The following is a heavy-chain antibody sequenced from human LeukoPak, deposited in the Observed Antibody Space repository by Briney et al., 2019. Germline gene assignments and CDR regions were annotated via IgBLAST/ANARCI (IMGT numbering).Heavy chain of an antibody. CDR2: IYYSGST. CDR3: ARLSGPLGFCSGGTCYSDWYFDL. Sequence: SETLSLTCTVSGGSISSYYWSWIRQPPGKGLEWIGYIYYSGSTNYNPSLKSRVTISVDTSKNHFSLNVNSVTAPETAVYYCARLSGPLGFCSGGTCYSDWYFDLWGRGTLVTVSS. CDR1: GGSISSYY. D-gene: IGHD2-15*01. J-gene: IGHJ2*01. V-gene: IGHV4-59*08.